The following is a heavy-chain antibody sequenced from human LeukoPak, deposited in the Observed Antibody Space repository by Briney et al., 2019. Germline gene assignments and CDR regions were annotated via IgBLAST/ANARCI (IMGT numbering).Heavy chain of an antibody. D-gene: IGHD6-13*01. CDR2: IVVGTGNT. CDR3: AATISADTDYYGMDV. J-gene: IGHJ6*02. V-gene: IGHV1-58*02. CDR1: GFTVSSSA. Sequence: SVKVSCKAAGFTVSSSAIQWVRQSRGQRLEWMGWIVVGTGNTNYAQKLQERLTITRDMSTSTAYMELSRLRSEDTGVYYCAATISADTDYYGMDVWGQGTTVTVSS.